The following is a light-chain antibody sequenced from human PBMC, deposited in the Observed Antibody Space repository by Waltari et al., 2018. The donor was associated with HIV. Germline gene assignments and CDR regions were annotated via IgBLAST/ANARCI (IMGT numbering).Light chain of an antibody. CDR3: CSYAGSYTLVV. J-gene: IGLJ2*01. CDR1: SSDVGGFNF. CDR2: DVT. Sequence: QSALTQPRSVSGSPGQSVTISCTGTSSDVGGFNFVSWYQQHPGKAPKRMIYDVTKRPSGVPDRFSGSKFDNTASLTISGLQADDEADYYCCSYAGSYTLVVFGGGTKLTVL. V-gene: IGLV2-11*01.